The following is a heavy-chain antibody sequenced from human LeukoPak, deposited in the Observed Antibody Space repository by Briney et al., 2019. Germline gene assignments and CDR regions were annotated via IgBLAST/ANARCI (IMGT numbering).Heavy chain of an antibody. Sequence: SETLSLTCTVSGGSISSGSYYWSWIRQPAGKGLEWIGGIYTSGSTNYNPSLKSRVTISVDTSKNQFSLKLSSVTAADTAVYYCARATVRGYYGAGSYRSWFDPWGQGTLVTVSS. CDR1: GGSISSGSYY. J-gene: IGHJ5*02. CDR3: ARATVRGYYGAGSYRSWFDP. V-gene: IGHV4-61*02. CDR2: IYTSGST. D-gene: IGHD3-10*01.